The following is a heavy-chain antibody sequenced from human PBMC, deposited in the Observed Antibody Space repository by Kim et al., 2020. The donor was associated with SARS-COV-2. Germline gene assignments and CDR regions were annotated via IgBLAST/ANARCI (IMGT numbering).Heavy chain of an antibody. J-gene: IGHJ4*02. Sequence: GGSLRLSCAASGFTFSSYAMHWVRQAPGKGLEWVAVISYDGSNKYYADSVKGRFTISRDNSKNTLYLQMNSLRAEDTAVYYCARSAGIAVAGKQNDYWGQGTLVTVSS. CDR3: ARSAGIAVAGKQNDY. CDR1: GFTFSSYA. V-gene: IGHV3-30*04. D-gene: IGHD6-19*01. CDR2: ISYDGSNK.